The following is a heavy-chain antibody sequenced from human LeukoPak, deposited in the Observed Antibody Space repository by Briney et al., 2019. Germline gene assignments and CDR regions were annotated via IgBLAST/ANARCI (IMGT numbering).Heavy chain of an antibody. V-gene: IGHV3-21*01. CDR2: ISSSSSYI. D-gene: IGHD2-2*01. Sequence: PGGSLRLSCAASGFTFSSYSMNWVRQAPGKGLEWVSSISSSSSYIYYADSVKGRFTISRDNAKNSLYLQMNSLRAEDTAVYYCARDLHEDIVVVPAAMATWGQGTLVTVSS. CDR3: ARDLHEDIVVVPAAMAT. CDR1: GFTFSSYS. J-gene: IGHJ5*02.